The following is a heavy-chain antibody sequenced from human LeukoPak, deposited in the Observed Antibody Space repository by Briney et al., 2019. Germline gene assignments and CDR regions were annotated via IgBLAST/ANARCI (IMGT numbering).Heavy chain of an antibody. CDR1: GFTFSSYA. J-gene: IGHJ6*02. Sequence: GGSLRLSCAASGFTFSSYAMSWVRQAPGKGLEWVSGISGSGGSTYHADSVKGRFTISRDNSKNTLYLQMNSLRAEDTAVYYCAKGEFGSLWFGDPTTPGMDVWGQGTTVTVSS. V-gene: IGHV3-23*01. CDR2: ISGSGGST. CDR3: AKGEFGSLWFGDPTTPGMDV. D-gene: IGHD3-10*01.